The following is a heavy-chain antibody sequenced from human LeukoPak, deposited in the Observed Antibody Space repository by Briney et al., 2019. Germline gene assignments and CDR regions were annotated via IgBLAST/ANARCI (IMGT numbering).Heavy chain of an antibody. CDR3: ARDDPAGYYGSGNYYGAFDI. CDR1: GGTFSSYA. D-gene: IGHD3-10*01. Sequence: SMKVSCKASGGTFSSYAISWVRQAPGQGLEWMGGIIPIFGTANYAQKFQGRVTITADESTSTAYMELSSLRSEDTAVFYCARDDPAGYYGSGNYYGAFDIWGQGTMVAVSS. V-gene: IGHV1-69*01. J-gene: IGHJ3*02. CDR2: IIPIFGTA.